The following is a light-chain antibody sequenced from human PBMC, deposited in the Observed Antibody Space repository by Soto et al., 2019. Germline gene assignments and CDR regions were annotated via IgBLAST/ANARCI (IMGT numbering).Light chain of an antibody. CDR3: QQYDRSPTT. J-gene: IGKJ1*01. CDR2: GAS. CDR1: QSVSSSY. Sequence: EIVLTQSPGTLSLSPGERATLSCRARQSVSSSYLAWYQQKPGQAPRLLIYGASTRATGIPDRFSGSGSGTDFTLTISRLEPEDFAVYYCQQYDRSPTTFGQGTKVDIK. V-gene: IGKV3-20*01.